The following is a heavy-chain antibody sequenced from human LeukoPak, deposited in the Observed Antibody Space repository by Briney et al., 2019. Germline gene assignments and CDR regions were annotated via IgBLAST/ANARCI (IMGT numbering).Heavy chain of an antibody. CDR2: MNPNSGNT. V-gene: IGHV1-8*01. CDR1: GYTFTSYD. J-gene: IGHJ4*02. D-gene: IGHD3-9*01. Sequence: GASVKVSCKASGYTFTSYDINWVRQATGQGLEWMGWMNPNSGNTGYAQKFQGRVTMTRNTSISTAYMELSSLRSEDTAVYYCARGINGRSLYDILTGDYFDYWGQGTLVTVSS. CDR3: ARGINGRSLYDILTGDYFDY.